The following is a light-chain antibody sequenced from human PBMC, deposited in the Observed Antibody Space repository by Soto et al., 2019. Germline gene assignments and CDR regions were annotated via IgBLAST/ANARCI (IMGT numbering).Light chain of an antibody. Sequence: DIQMTQSPAARAVPVGDRCTITCHASQTINNYFNWYLQRPGQAHKLLIRSASTLQRGVPSRFSGSGYRTEFTLTIADLRPDDFGTYYCQQSLTMPITFGHGTRLEIK. J-gene: IGKJ5*01. V-gene: IGKV1-39*01. CDR1: QTINNY. CDR3: QQSLTMPIT. CDR2: SAS.